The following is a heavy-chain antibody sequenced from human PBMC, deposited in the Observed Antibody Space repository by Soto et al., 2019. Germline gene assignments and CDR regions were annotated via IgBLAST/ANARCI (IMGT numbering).Heavy chain of an antibody. J-gene: IGHJ4*02. CDR1: GFTFSGST. CDR3: RLRFDNLSSDY. D-gene: IGHD3-10*01. Sequence: PGGSLRLSCEASGFTFSGSTVHWVRQASGKGLEWVGLIRNKGNNYATTYAASVKGRFTISRDDSKDTAYLHMNSLNTEDTAMYYSRLRFDNLSSDYWGQGTLVTVSS. V-gene: IGHV3-73*01. CDR2: IRNKGNNYAT.